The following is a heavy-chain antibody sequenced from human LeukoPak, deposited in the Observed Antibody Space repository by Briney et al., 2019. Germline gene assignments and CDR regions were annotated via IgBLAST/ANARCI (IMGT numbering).Heavy chain of an antibody. J-gene: IGHJ4*02. CDR2: IYSAGST. V-gene: IGHV3-66*02. CDR3: ARDSQSGDY. CDR1: GFTFSSNY. Sequence: GGXLRLSCAASGFTFSSNYMSWVRQAPGKGLEWVSVIYSAGSTYYADSVKGPFTISRDNSKNTLYLQMNSLRAEDTAVYYCARDSQSGDYWGQGTLVTVST. D-gene: IGHD3-22*01.